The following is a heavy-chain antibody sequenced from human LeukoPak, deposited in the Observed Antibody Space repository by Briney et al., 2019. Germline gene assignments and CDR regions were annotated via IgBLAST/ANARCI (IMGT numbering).Heavy chain of an antibody. CDR3: ARRGGVVVVALDY. J-gene: IGHJ4*02. V-gene: IGHV4-4*02. Sequence: PSETLSLTCAVSGGSISSSNWWSWVRQPPGKGLEWIGEIYHSGSTNYNPSLKSRVTISVDKSKNQFSLKLSSVTAADTAVYYCARRGGVVVVALDYWGQGTLVTVSS. D-gene: IGHD2-15*01. CDR1: GGSISSSNW. CDR2: IYHSGST.